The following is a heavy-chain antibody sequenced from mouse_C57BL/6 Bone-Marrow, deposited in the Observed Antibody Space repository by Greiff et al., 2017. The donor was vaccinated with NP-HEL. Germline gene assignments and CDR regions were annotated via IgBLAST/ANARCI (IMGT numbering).Heavy chain of an antibody. J-gene: IGHJ3*01. D-gene: IGHD2-10*01. CDR1: GYTFTSYG. V-gene: IGHV1-81*01. CDR3: ARPYYGNYAWFAY. CDR2: IYPRSGNT. Sequence: QVQLQQSGAELARPGASVKLSCKASGYTFTSYGISWVKQRTGQGLEWIGEIYPRSGNTYYNEKFKGKATLTADKSSSTAYMELRSRTSEDSAVYFCARPYYGNYAWFAYWGQGTLVTVSA.